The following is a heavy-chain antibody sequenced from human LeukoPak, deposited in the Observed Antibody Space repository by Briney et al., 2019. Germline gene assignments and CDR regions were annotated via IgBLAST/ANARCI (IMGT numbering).Heavy chain of an antibody. V-gene: IGHV3-48*03. J-gene: IGHJ4*02. CDR3: ARDRIAVAATETSFDY. Sequence: GGSLRLSCAASGFTFSIYEMNWVRQAPGKGLEWVSYISSSGNTIYYADSVKGRFTISRDNAKNSLYLQMSSLGAEDTAMYYCARDRIAVAATETSFDYWGQGTLVTVSS. D-gene: IGHD6-19*01. CDR1: GFTFSIYE. CDR2: ISSSGNTI.